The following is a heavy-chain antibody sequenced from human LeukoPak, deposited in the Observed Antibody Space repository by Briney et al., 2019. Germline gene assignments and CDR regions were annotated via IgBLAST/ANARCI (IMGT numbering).Heavy chain of an antibody. J-gene: IGHJ4*02. CDR3: AGDTITMVRGVIDY. Sequence: SETLSLTCAVYGGSFSGYYWSWIRQPPGKGLEWIGEINHSGSTNYNPSLKGRVTISVDTSKNQFSLKLSSVTAADTAVYYCAGDTITMVRGVIDYWGQGTLVTVSS. D-gene: IGHD3-10*01. CDR2: INHSGST. V-gene: IGHV4-34*01. CDR1: GGSFSGYY.